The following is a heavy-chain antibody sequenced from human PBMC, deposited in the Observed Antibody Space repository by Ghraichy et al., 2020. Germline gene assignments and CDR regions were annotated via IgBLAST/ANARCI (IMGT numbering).Heavy chain of an antibody. CDR1: GFTFSSYW. Sequence: GGSPRLSCTASGFTFSSYWMSWVRQAPGKGLEWVANIKQDGSEKYYVDSVKGRFTISRDNAKKSLYLQMNSLRAEDTAVYYCARVSHRGYYDSSGYCAYFDYWGQGTLVTVSS. V-gene: IGHV3-7*01. J-gene: IGHJ4*02. CDR2: IKQDGSEK. CDR3: ARVSHRGYYDSSGYCAYFDY. D-gene: IGHD3-22*01.